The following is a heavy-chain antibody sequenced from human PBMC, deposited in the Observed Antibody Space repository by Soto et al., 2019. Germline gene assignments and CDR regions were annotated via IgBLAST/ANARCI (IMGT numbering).Heavy chain of an antibody. D-gene: IGHD7-27*01. CDR3: ARDQELTGVLRRGDAFDI. CDR2: ISSSSSTI. V-gene: IGHV3-48*04. Sequence: GVSLRLSCAASGFTFSSYSMNWVRQAPGKGLEWVSYISSSSSTIYYADSVKGRFTISRDNAKNSLYLQMNSLRAEDTAVYYCARDQELTGVLRRGDAFDIWGQGTMVTVSS. CDR1: GFTFSSYS. J-gene: IGHJ3*02.